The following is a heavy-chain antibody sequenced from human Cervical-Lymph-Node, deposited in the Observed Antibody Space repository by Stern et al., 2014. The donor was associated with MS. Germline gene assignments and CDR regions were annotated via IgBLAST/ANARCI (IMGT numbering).Heavy chain of an antibody. J-gene: IGHJ5*01. D-gene: IGHD2-2*01. CDR3: ARKGAIVPAAIENWFDS. CDR2: IYHSGST. V-gene: IGHV4-31*01. CDR1: GGSISSGGYF. Sequence: QLQLQESGPGLVKPSPTLSLTCTVSGGSISSGGYFWSWIRPHPEKGLEWLVNIYHSGSTYYNPSLKSVVTISVDTSSNQSSLNLTSVTAADTAVYYCARKGAIVPAAIENWFDSWGQGTLVTVSS.